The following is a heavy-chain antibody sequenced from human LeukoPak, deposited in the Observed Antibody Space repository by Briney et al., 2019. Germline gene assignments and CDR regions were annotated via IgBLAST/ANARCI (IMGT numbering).Heavy chain of an antibody. CDR2: IYYSGST. D-gene: IGHD2/OR15-2a*01. Sequence: SETLSLTCTVSGGSISSYYWSWMRQPPGKGLEWIGYIYYSGSTNYNPSLKSRVTISVDTSKNQFSLKLSSVTAADTAVYYCASFRSDAFDIWGQGTMVTVSS. V-gene: IGHV4-59*01. J-gene: IGHJ3*02. CDR1: GGSISSYY. CDR3: ASFRSDAFDI.